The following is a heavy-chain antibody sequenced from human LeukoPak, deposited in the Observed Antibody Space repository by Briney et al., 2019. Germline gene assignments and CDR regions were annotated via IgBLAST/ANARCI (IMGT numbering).Heavy chain of an antibody. CDR1: GGSISSYY. CDR2: INHSGST. V-gene: IGHV4-34*01. Sequence: SETLSLTCTVSGGSISSYYWSWIRQPPGKGLEWIGEINHSGSTNYNPSLKSRVTISVDTSKNQFSLKLSSVTAADTAVYYCARTRYCSSTSCYHGAFDIWGQGTMVTVSS. D-gene: IGHD2-2*01. J-gene: IGHJ3*02. CDR3: ARTRYCSSTSCYHGAFDI.